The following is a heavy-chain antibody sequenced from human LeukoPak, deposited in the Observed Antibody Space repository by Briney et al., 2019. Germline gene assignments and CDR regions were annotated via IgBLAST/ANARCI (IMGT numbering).Heavy chain of an antibody. CDR2: IYTSGST. J-gene: IGHJ6*03. D-gene: IGHD1-1*01. CDR1: GGSISSYY. V-gene: IGHV4-4*07. CDR3: AREESGHLIGSYYYYYMDV. Sequence: SETLSLTCTVSGGSISSYYWSWIRQPAGKGLEWIGRIYTSGSTNYNPSLKSRVTMSVDTSKNQFSLKLSSVTAADTAVYYCAREESGHLIGSYYYYYMDVWGKGTTVTVSS.